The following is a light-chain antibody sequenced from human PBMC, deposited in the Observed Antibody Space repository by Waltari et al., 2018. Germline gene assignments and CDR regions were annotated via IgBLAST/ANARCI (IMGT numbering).Light chain of an antibody. CDR1: SSDVGGYNY. V-gene: IGLV2-14*03. Sequence: QSALTQPASVSGSPGQSITISCTGTSSDVGGYNYVSWYQQHPGKAPKLMIYDVSKRPSGVSNRFSGSTSGNTASLTISGLQAEDEADYHCTSYTTSNILFGGGTKLTVL. CDR2: DVS. J-gene: IGLJ2*01. CDR3: TSYTTSNIL.